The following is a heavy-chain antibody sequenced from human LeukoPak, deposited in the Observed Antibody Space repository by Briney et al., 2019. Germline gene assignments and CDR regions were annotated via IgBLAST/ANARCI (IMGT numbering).Heavy chain of an antibody. V-gene: IGHV3-66*02. Sequence: PGGSLSLSCAASGITVRSNYMFCVRRAPGGGVERFSCIYNVDSTSHAASVKGRFTIYRETSNNTVYLQMNSLRPEEMAVYYCARLVVPAAYFDYWGQGTLLSVS. CDR3: ARLVVPAAYFDY. J-gene: IGHJ4*02. CDR1: GITVRSNY. CDR2: IYNVDST. D-gene: IGHD2-2*01.